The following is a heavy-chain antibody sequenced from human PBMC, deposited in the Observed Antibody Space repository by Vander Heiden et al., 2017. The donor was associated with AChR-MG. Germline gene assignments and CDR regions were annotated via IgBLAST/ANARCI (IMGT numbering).Heavy chain of an antibody. D-gene: IGHD3-3*01. CDR2: ISSSGGDT. V-gene: IGHV3-23*01. CDR3: AKKNPGVAPFDY. J-gene: IGHJ4*02. CDR1: GFSFSSYA. Sequence: EVQLLESGGGLVQPGGSLSLPFSASGFSFSSYAMSWVRQAPGKGLEWVSGISSSGGDTPYADSVKGRFTISRDNSKNTLYLQMNSLRAEDTAVYYCAKKNPGVAPFDYWGQGTLVTVSS.